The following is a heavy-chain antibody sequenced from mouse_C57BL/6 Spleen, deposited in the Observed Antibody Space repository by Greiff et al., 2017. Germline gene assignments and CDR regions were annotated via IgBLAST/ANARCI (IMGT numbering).Heavy chain of an antibody. CDR2: IWSGGST. J-gene: IGHJ3*01. Sequence: VQRVESGPGLVQPSQSLSITCTVSGFSLTSYGVHWVRQSPGKGLEWLGVIWSGGSTDYNAAFISRLSISKDNSKSQVFFKMNSLQADDTAIYYCAGPYYYGSSTWFAYWGQGTLVTVSA. V-gene: IGHV2-2*01. CDR3: AGPYYYGSSTWFAY. D-gene: IGHD1-1*01. CDR1: GFSLTSYG.